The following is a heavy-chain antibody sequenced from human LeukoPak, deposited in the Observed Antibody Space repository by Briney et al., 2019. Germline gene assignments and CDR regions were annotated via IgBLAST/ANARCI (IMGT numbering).Heavy chain of an antibody. V-gene: IGHV3-53*01. CDR1: GFTVSSNY. CDR3: ARGQYCSGGSCYSNYYYGMDV. J-gene: IGHJ6*02. Sequence: GGSLRLSCAASGFTVSSNYMSWVRQAPGKGPEWVSVIYSGGSTYYADSVKGRFTISRDNSKNTLYLQMNSLRAEDTAVYYCARGQYCSGGSCYSNYYYGMDVWGQGTTVTVSS. D-gene: IGHD2-15*01. CDR2: IYSGGST.